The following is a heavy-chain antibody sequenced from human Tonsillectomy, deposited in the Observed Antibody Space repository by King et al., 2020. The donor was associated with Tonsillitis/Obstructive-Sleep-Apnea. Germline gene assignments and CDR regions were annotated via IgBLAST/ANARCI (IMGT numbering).Heavy chain of an antibody. CDR3: ATSGDLATGITRGSDY. V-gene: IGHV3-23*04. CDR2: ITGNGVST. D-gene: IGHD1-14*01. CDR1: GFTFTNYA. J-gene: IGHJ4*02. Sequence: VQLVESGGGLVQPGGSLRLSCAASGFTFTNYAMSWVRQAPGKGLEWVSAITGNGVSTYYADSVKGRFTISRDNSKNTLNLQVNSLRAEDTAIYYCATSGDLATGITRGSDYWGQGTLVTVSS.